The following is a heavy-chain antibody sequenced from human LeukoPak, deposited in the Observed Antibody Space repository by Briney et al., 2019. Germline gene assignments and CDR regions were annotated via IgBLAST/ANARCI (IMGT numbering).Heavy chain of an antibody. CDR2: AFGSGGST. CDR1: GSTFSAYA. J-gene: IGHJ3*02. CDR3: AKDRGIGSSWYSGAFDI. D-gene: IGHD6-13*01. V-gene: IGHV3-23*01. Sequence: GGSLRLSCAVSGSTFSAYAMTWVRQAPEKGLEWVSVAFGSGGSTYYADSVNGRFTISRDNSKITLYLQMNSLRVEDTAVYYCAKDRGIGSSWYSGAFDIWGQGTMVTVSS.